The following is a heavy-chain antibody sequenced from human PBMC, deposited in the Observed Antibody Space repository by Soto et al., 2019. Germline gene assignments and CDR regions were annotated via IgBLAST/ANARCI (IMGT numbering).Heavy chain of an antibody. CDR1: GGSITSYY. CDR3: ARGNTMIVHD. J-gene: IGHJ4*02. Sequence: SETLSLTCTVSGGSITSYYWSWIRQPPGKGLEWIGYIYYTGNTNYNPSLRSRVSMSVDTSKNQVSLKLSSVTAADTAVYYCARGNTMIVHDWGPGTQVTVSS. V-gene: IGHV4-59*01. D-gene: IGHD3-22*01. CDR2: IYYTGNT.